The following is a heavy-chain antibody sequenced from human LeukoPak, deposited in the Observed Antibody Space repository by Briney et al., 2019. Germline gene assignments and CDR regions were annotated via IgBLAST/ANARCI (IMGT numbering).Heavy chain of an antibody. J-gene: IGHJ5*02. V-gene: IGHV3-11*01. CDR1: GFTLSDYY. CDR2: ISSSGSTI. Sequence: GGSLRLSCAASGFTLSDYYMSWIRQAPGKGLEWVSYISSSGSTIYYEDSVKGRFTISRYNAKNSLYLQMNSLRAEDTAVYYGARVSGGDYGALRFDPWGQGTLVTVSS. D-gene: IGHD4-17*01. CDR3: ARVSGGDYGALRFDP.